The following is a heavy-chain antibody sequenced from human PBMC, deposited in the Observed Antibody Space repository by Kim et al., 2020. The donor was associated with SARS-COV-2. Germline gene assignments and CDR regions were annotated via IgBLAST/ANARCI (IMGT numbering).Heavy chain of an antibody. Sequence: GGSLRLSCAASGFTLSSYAMNWVRQAPGKGLEWVSGISGSGGSTYYADSVKGLFTISRDNSKNTLQLQMNSLRAEDTAVYYCAKDYDFWSGYSNDAFDIWGQGTMVTVSS. J-gene: IGHJ3*02. CDR3: AKDYDFWSGYSNDAFDI. D-gene: IGHD3-3*01. V-gene: IGHV3-23*01. CDR2: ISGSGGST. CDR1: GFTLSSYA.